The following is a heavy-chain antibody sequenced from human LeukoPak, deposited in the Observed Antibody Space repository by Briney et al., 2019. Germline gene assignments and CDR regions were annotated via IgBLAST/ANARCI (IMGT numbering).Heavy chain of an antibody. V-gene: IGHV4-31*03. CDR1: GGSISSGGYY. J-gene: IGHJ4*02. Sequence: SQTLSLTCTVSGGSISSGGYYWSWIRQHPGKGLEWIGYIYYSGSTYYNPSLKSRVTISVDTSKNQSSLKLSSVTAADTAVYYCARDSRSSGSDYWGQGTLVTVSS. D-gene: IGHD6-19*01. CDR3: ARDSRSSGSDY. CDR2: IYYSGST.